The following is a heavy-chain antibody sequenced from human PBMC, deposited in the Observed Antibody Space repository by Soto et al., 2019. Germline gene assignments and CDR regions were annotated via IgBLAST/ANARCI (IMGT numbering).Heavy chain of an antibody. Sequence: PGGSLRLSCAASGFTFSSYSMNWVRQAPGKGLEWVSSISSSSSYIYYADSVKGRFTISRDNAKNSLYLQMNSLRAEDTAVYYCAREYGSGHYYYGMDVWGQGTTVTVSS. CDR3: AREYGSGHYYYGMDV. V-gene: IGHV3-21*01. J-gene: IGHJ6*02. CDR1: GFTFSSYS. D-gene: IGHD3-10*01. CDR2: ISSSSSYI.